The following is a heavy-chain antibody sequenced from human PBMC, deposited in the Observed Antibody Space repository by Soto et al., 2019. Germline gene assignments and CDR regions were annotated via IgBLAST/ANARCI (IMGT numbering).Heavy chain of an antibody. V-gene: IGHV4-59*01. CDR2: IYYSGST. D-gene: IGHD3-22*01. CDR3: ARGTSYYDSSPATFDY. CDR1: GGSISSYY. Sequence: PSETLSLTCTVSGGSISSYYWSWIRQPPGKGLEWIGYIYYSGSTNYNPSLKSRVTISVDTSKNQFSLKLSSVTAADTAVYYCARGTSYYDSSPATFDYWGQGTLVTVSS. J-gene: IGHJ4*02.